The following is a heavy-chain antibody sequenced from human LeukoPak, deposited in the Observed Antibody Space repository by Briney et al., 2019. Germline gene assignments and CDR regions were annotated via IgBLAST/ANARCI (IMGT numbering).Heavy chain of an antibody. CDR3: ARGSYYDSSGYYSSDDDC. J-gene: IGHJ4*02. CDR1: GFTVSSNY. Sequence: GGSLRLSCAASGFTVSSNYMSWVRQAPGKGLEWVSVIYSGGSTYYADSVKGRFTISRDNSKNTLYLQMNSLRAEDTAVYYCARGSYYDSSGYYSSDDDCWGQGTLVTVSS. V-gene: IGHV3-66*01. CDR2: IYSGGST. D-gene: IGHD3-22*01.